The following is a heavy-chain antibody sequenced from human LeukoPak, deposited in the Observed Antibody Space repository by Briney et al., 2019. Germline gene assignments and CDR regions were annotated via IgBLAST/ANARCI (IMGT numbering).Heavy chain of an antibody. CDR2: IDPSDSYT. J-gene: IGHJ4*02. CDR3: ARRDRYSWYSFDY. V-gene: IGHV5-10-1*01. CDR1: GYSFTSYW. D-gene: IGHD6-13*01. Sequence: GESLKISCKGSGYSFTSYWISWVRQMPGKGLEWMGTIDPSDSYTNYSPSFQGHVTISVDKSISTAYLQWSSLKASDTAMYYCARRDRYSWYSFDYRGQGTLVTVSS.